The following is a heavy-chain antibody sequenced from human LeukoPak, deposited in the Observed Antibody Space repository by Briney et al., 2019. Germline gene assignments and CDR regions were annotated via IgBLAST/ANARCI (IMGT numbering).Heavy chain of an antibody. V-gene: IGHV3-30*02. CDR1: GFTFSSYG. J-gene: IGHJ6*04. CDR3: AKDWSRLSGWVEYDFWVSRGWDV. CDR2: IRYDGSNK. Sequence: GGSLRLSCAASGFTFSSYGMHWVRQAPGKGLEWVAFIRYDGSNKYYADSVKGRFTISRDNSKNTLYLQMNSLRAEDTAVYYCAKDWSRLSGWVEYDFWVSRGWDVWGKGTTVTVSS. D-gene: IGHD3-3*01.